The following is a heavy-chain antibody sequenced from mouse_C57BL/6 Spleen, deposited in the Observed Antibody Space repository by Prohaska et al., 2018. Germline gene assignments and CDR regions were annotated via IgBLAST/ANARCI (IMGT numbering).Heavy chain of an antibody. CDR2: INPNNGGT. D-gene: IGHD1-1*01. J-gene: IGHJ3*01. CDR1: GYTFTDYY. V-gene: IGHV1-26*01. Sequence: EVQLQQSGPELVKPGASVKISCKASGYTFTDYYMNWVKQSHGKSLEWIGDINPNNGGTSYNQKFKCKATLTVDKSSSTAYMELRSLTSEDSAVYYCARSGHYYGSAFAYWGQGTLVTVSA. CDR3: ARSGHYYGSAFAY.